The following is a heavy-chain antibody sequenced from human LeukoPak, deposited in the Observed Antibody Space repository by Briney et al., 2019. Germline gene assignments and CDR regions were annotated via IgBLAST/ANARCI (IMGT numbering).Heavy chain of an antibody. CDR1: GGSISSGSYY. V-gene: IGHV4-61*02. CDR2: IYTSGST. CDR3: ARVRVVPAAIYFDY. J-gene: IGHJ4*02. Sequence: SETLSLTCTVSGGSISSGSYYWSWIRQPAGKGLEWIGRIYTSGSTNYNPSLKSRVTISVDTSKNQFSLKLSSVTAADTAVYYCARVRVVPAAIYFDYCGQGTLVTVSS. D-gene: IGHD2-2*02.